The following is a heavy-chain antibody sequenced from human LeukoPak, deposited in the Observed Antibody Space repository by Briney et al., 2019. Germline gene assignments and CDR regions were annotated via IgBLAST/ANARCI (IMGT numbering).Heavy chain of an antibody. CDR3: ARDGTTGTTYYYGMDV. CDR2: IIPILGIA. V-gene: IGHV1-69*04. Sequence: SVKVSCKASGGTFSSYAISWVRQAPGQGLEWMGRIIPILGIANYAQKFQGRVTITADKSTSTAYMELSSLRSEDTAVYYCARDGTTGTTYYYGMDVWGQGTTVTVSS. D-gene: IGHD1-1*01. J-gene: IGHJ6*02. CDR1: GGTFSSYA.